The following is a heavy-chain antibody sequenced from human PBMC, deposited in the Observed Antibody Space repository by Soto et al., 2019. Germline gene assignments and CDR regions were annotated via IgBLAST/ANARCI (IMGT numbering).Heavy chain of an antibody. CDR3: ATDGSYAQHV. D-gene: IGHD2-2*01. V-gene: IGHV3-74*01. CDR1: GFTFSNTW. J-gene: IGHJ6*02. CDR2: INSDGTTT. Sequence: GGSLRLSCAASGFTFSNTWMHWVRQAPGKGLVWVSHINSDGTTTTYADSVKGRFTISRDNAKNTVHLQMNSLRAEDTAVYYCATDGSYAQHVWGQGTAVTVSS.